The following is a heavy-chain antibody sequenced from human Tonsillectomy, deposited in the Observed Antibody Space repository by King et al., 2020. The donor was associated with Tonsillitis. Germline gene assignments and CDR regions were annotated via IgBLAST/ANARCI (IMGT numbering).Heavy chain of an antibody. V-gene: IGHV5-51*01. D-gene: IGHD2-2*01. CDR1: GYSFTSYW. J-gene: IGHJ4*02. CDR2: IYPGDSDT. CDR3: ARPAGYCSSTSAGCYFEY. Sequence: VQLVESGAEVKKPGESLKISCKGSGYSFTSYWIGWVRQMPGKGLEWMGIIYPGDSDTRYSPFFQGQVTFSAAKSISTAYLQWSSLKASDTAMYYCARPAGYCSSTSAGCYFEYWGQGTLVTVSS.